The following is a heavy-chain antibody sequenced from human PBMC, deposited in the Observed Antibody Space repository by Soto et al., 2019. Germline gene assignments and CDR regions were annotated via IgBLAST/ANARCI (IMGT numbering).Heavy chain of an antibody. J-gene: IGHJ3*02. CDR2: ISAYNGNT. Sequence: GASVKVSCKASGYTFTSYGISWVRQAPGQGLEWMGWISAYNGNTNYAQKLQGRVTMTTDTSTSTAYIELRSLRSDDTAVYYCARDFTFVSGAFDIWGQGTMVTVSS. CDR3: ARDFTFVSGAFDI. D-gene: IGHD3-16*02. CDR1: GYTFTSYG. V-gene: IGHV1-18*01.